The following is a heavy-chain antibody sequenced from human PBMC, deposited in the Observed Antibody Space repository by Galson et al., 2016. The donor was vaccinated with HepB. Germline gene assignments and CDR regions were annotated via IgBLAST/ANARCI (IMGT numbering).Heavy chain of an antibody. CDR1: GFTFGSFW. Sequence: SLRLSCATSGFTFGSFWMNWVRQAPGKGPEWVANIQKDGSERNYLDSVKGRFTISRDNAEQSLYLQMNSLRADDTAVYSCERASGWISDYWGQGTLVSVSS. CDR2: IQKDGSER. J-gene: IGHJ4*02. CDR3: ERASGWISDY. D-gene: IGHD1-1*01. V-gene: IGHV3-7*03.